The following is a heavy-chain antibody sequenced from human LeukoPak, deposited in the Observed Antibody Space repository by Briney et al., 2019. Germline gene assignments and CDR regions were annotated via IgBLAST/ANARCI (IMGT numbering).Heavy chain of an antibody. J-gene: IGHJ4*02. CDR1: GYTLTELS. D-gene: IGHD1-26*01. Sequence: ASVKVSFKVSGYTLTELSMHWVRQAPGKGLEWMGGFDPEDGETIYAQKFQGRVTMTEDTSTDTAYMELSSLRSEDTAVYYCATGSARSYLWYFDYWGQGTLVTVSS. V-gene: IGHV1-24*01. CDR2: FDPEDGET. CDR3: ATGSARSYLWYFDY.